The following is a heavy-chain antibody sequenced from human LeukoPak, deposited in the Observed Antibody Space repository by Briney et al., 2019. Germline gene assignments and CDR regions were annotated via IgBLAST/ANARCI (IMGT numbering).Heavy chain of an antibody. CDR2: IYTSGST. CDR1: GGSISSSSYY. CDR3: AREGRRTGYSSGWRRYYYYGMDV. D-gene: IGHD6-19*01. Sequence: PSETLSLTCTVSGGSISSSSYYWGWIRQPPGKGLEWIGRIYTSGSTNYNPSLKSRVTMSVDTSKNQFSLKLSSVTAADTAVYYCAREGRRTGYSSGWRRYYYYGMDVWGQGTTVTVSS. V-gene: IGHV4-39*07. J-gene: IGHJ6*02.